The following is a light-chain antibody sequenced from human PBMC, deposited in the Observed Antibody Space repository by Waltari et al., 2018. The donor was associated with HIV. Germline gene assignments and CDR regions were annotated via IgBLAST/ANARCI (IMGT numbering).Light chain of an antibody. CDR2: EVT. Sequence: QSALTQPTSASGSPGQSVTMSCTGTSSDIGGSTYVPCSQQHPGKAPKLIMTEVTKRPSGVPDRFSGSKSGNTASLTVSGLQAEDEAHYYCSSYAPTNKFYVLFGGGTTLTVL. CDR3: SSYAPTNKFYVL. J-gene: IGLJ2*01. CDR1: SSDIGGSTY. V-gene: IGLV2-8*01.